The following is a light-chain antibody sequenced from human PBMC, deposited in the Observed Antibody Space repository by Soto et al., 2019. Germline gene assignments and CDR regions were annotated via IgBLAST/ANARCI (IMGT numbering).Light chain of an antibody. J-gene: IGKJ5*01. Sequence: PRERATLSYRASQSVSNQLAWYQQQPGQAPRLLIYDASRRVTGIPPRFSGSGSGTDFTLTLSSLEPEDFAVDYRQQRAGSSTFGQGTRLDIK. CDR1: QSVSNQ. CDR3: QQRAGSST. V-gene: IGKV3-11*01. CDR2: DAS.